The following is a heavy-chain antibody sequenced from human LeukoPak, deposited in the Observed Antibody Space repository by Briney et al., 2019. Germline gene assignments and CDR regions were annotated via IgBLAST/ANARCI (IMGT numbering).Heavy chain of an antibody. D-gene: IGHD3-22*01. J-gene: IGHJ4*02. CDR1: GGSLSSGGYY. CDR2: IYYSGST. V-gene: IGHV4-31*03. Sequence: SETLSLTCTVSGGSLSSGGYYWSWIRQHPGTGLEWIGYIYYSGSTYYNPSLKSRVTISVDTSKNQFSLKLSSVTAADTAVYYCAGRYYYDSSGYSNHDYWGQGTLVTVSS. CDR3: AGRYYYDSSGYSNHDY.